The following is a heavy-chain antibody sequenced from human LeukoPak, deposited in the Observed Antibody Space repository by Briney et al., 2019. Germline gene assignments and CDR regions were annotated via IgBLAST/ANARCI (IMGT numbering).Heavy chain of an antibody. CDR2: IYSGGST. Sequence: GGSLRLSRAASGFTVSSNYMSWVRQAPGKGLEWVSVIYSGGSTYYADSVKGRFTISRDNSKNTLYLQMNSLRAEDTAVYYCARYRKVTAYFDYWGQGTLVTVSS. V-gene: IGHV3-53*01. J-gene: IGHJ4*02. CDR3: ARYRKVTAYFDY. CDR1: GFTVSSNY. D-gene: IGHD2-21*02.